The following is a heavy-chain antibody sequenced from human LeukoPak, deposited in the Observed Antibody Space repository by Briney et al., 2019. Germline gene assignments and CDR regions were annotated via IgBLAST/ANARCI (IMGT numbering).Heavy chain of an antibody. D-gene: IGHD3-9*01. CDR3: ARGPTGYKT. V-gene: IGHV3-21*01. J-gene: IGHJ5*02. CDR2: ISSTGSSI. Sequence: PGGSLRLSCAASGFIFSTYNIHWVRQAPGKGLEWVSSISSTGSSIFYADSVKGRFTISRDNAKKSLYLQMNSLRAEDTAVYYCARGPTGYKTWGQGTLVTVSS. CDR1: GFIFSTYN.